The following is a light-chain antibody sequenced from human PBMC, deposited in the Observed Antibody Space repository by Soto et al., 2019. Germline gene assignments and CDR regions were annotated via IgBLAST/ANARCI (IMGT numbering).Light chain of an antibody. CDR2: GAS. CDR3: QQYGSPWT. V-gene: IGKV3-20*01. J-gene: IGKJ1*01. CDR1: QSVSSSY. Sequence: EIVLTQSPGTLSLSPGERATLSCRASQSVSSSYLAWYQQKPGQAPRLLIYGASSRATGIPDRFSGSGSGTDFTLTISRLEPEDFAVHYCQQYGSPWTFGQGTKVE.